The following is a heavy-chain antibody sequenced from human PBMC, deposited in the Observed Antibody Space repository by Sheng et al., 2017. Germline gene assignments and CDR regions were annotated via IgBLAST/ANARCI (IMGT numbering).Heavy chain of an antibody. V-gene: IGHV1-69*05. CDR3: ASGRLGYYDFWSGYVGRMSGFDP. Sequence: QVQLVQSGAEVKKPGSSVKVSCKASGGTFSSYAISWVRQAPGQGLEWMGGIIPIFGTANYAQKFQGRVTITTDESTSTAYMELSSLRSEDTAVYYCASGRLGYYDFWSGYVGRMSGFDPWGQGTLVTVSS. D-gene: IGHD3-3*01. CDR1: GGTFSSYA. J-gene: IGHJ5*02. CDR2: IIPIFGTA.